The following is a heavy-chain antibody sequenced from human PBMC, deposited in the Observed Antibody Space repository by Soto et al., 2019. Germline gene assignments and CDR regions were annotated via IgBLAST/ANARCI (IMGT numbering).Heavy chain of an antibody. V-gene: IGHV1-18*04. J-gene: IGHJ6*02. CDR3: ERGGYSSGWSLVYYYGMDV. CDR1: GYTFTSFG. CDR2: ISAYNGNT. D-gene: IGHD6-19*01. Sequence: ASVKVSCKASGYTFTSFGISWVRQAAGQGLEWLGWISAYNGNTNYEQKLQGRVTMTTDTSTSTAYMELRSLRSDDTAVYYCERGGYSSGWSLVYYYGMDVWGQGTTVTVSS.